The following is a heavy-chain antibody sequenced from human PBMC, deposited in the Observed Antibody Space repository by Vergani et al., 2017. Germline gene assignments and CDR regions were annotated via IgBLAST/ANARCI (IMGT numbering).Heavy chain of an antibody. CDR3: AKDLARSGAAAANFDY. CDR1: GFTFSSYS. CDR2: ISGSGGST. J-gene: IGHJ4*02. V-gene: IGHV3-23*04. D-gene: IGHD6-13*01. Sequence: EVQLVESGGGLVQPGGSLRLSCAASGFTFSSYSMNWVRQAPGKGLEWVSAISGSGGSTYYADSVKGRFTISRDNSKNTLYLQMNSLRAEDTAVYYCAKDLARSGAAAANFDYWGQGTLVTVSS.